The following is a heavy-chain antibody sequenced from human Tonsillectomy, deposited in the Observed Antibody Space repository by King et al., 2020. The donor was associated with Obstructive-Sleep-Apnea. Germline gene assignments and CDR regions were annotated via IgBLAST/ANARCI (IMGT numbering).Heavy chain of an antibody. CDR1: GFTFRNYV. CDR2: ISYSGDST. CDR3: ANLPVVVPAATGPGYNYYGMDV. V-gene: IGHV3-23*04. D-gene: IGHD2-2*01. Sequence: VQLVESGGGLVQPGGSLRLSCTASGFTFRNYVMSWVRQAPGKGLEWVSGISYSGDSTYYADYVKDRFTVSRDNSKNTLYLEMNSLRAEDSAIYYCANLPVVVPAATGPGYNYYGMDVWGQGTTVTVSS. J-gene: IGHJ6*02.